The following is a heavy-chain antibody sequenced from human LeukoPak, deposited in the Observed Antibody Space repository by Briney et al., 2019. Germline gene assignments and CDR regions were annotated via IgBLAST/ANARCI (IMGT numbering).Heavy chain of an antibody. CDR2: ISSSGSTI. V-gene: IGHV3-48*03. CDR1: GFAFSSYE. J-gene: IGHJ6*04. D-gene: IGHD3-10*02. Sequence: GGSLGLSCAASGFAFSSYEMNWVRQAPGKGLEWVSYISSSGSTIYYADSVKGRFTISRDNAKNSLYLQMNSLRAEDTAVYYCAELGITMIGGVWGKGTTVTISS. CDR3: AELGITMIGGV.